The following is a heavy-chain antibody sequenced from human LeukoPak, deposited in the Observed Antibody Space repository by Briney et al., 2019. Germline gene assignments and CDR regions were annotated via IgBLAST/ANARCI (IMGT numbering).Heavy chain of an antibody. J-gene: IGHJ4*02. CDR1: GYTFTGYY. CDR2: INPNSGGT. Sequence: ASLKVSCKASGYTFTGYYMHWVRQAPGQGLEWMGWINPNSGGTNYVQKFQGRVTMTRDTSISTAYMELSRLRSDDTAVYYCARADYGDIVVVPAAPQPYWGQGTLVTVSS. CDR3: ARADYGDIVVVPAAPQPY. D-gene: IGHD2-2*01. V-gene: IGHV1-2*02.